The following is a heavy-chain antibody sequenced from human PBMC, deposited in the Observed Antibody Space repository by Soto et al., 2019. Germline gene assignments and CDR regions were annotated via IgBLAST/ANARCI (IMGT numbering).Heavy chain of an antibody. J-gene: IGHJ6*02. CDR3: ARDSSIAVAGARYYYYGMDV. CDR1: GGTYSSYA. V-gene: IGHV1-69*13. CDR2: IIPIFGTA. D-gene: IGHD6-19*01. Sequence: GASVKVSCKASGGTYSSYAISWVRQAPGQRLEWMGGIIPIFGTANYAQKFQGRVKITADESTSTAYMELSSLRSEDTAVYYCARDSSIAVAGARYYYYGMDVWRQGSTVTVSS.